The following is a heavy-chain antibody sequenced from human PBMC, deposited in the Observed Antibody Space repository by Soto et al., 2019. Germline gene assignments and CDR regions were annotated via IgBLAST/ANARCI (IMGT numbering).Heavy chain of an antibody. V-gene: IGHV3-53*01. J-gene: IGHJ3*02. Sequence: GGSLRLSCAASGFTVSNIYMSWVRQAPGKGLEWVSVIYSGGSTYYADSVKGRFTISRDNSKNTLYLQMNSLRAEDTAVYYCAREPLVAAGAFDIWGQGTMVTVSS. CDR3: AREPLVAAGAFDI. CDR1: GFTVSNIY. D-gene: IGHD5-12*01. CDR2: IYSGGST.